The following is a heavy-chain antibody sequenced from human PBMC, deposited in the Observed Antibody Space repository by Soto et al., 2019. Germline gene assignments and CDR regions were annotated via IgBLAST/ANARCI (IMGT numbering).Heavy chain of an antibody. D-gene: IGHD2-15*01. CDR1: GFTFSSYA. J-gene: IGHJ3*02. V-gene: IGHV3-30-3*01. Sequence: QVQLVESGGGVAQPGRSLRLSCAASGFTFSSYAIHWVRQAPGEGLEWVSVISYDGSNKYYADSVKGRFTISRDNSNSTLSLQMDSLRAEDTAVYYCARDLGYCSGGSCYRDAFDIWGQGTMVTVSS. CDR2: ISYDGSNK. CDR3: ARDLGYCSGGSCYRDAFDI.